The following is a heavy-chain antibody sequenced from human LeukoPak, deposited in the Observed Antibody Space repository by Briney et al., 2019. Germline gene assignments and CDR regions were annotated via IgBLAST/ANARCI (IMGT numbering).Heavy chain of an antibody. D-gene: IGHD1-14*01. V-gene: IGHV3-23*01. Sequence: GGSLRLSCAASGFTFSSYGMHWVRQAPGKGLEWVSAISGSGGSTYYADSVKGRFTISRDNSKNTLYLQMNSLRAEDTAVYYCAKAYQPHDAFDIWGQGTMVTVSS. CDR1: GFTFSSYG. J-gene: IGHJ3*02. CDR2: ISGSGGST. CDR3: AKAYQPHDAFDI.